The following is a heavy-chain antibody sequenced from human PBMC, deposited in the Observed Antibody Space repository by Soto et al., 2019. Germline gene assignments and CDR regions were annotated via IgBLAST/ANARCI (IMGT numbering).Heavy chain of an antibody. J-gene: IGHJ6*03. CDR3: AKYYDFWSGYSSVAPYMDV. CDR2: ISGSGGST. V-gene: IGHV3-23*01. D-gene: IGHD3-3*01. CDR1: GFTFSSYA. Sequence: PGGSLRLSCAASGFTFSSYAMSWVRQAPGKGLEWVSAISGSGGSTYYADYVKGRFTISRDNSKNTLYLQKNSLRAEDTAVYYCAKYYDFWSGYSSVAPYMDVWGKGTTVTVSS.